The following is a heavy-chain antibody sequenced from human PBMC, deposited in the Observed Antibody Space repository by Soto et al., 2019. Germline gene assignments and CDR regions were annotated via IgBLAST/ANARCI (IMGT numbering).Heavy chain of an antibody. CDR1: GFSLSTSGVG. J-gene: IGHJ4*02. D-gene: IGHD7-27*01. CDR3: ARDNNWGSVDY. V-gene: IGHV2-5*02. Sequence: QITLKESGPTLVKPTQTLTLTCTFSGFSLSTSGVGVGWIRQPPGKALEWLALIYWDDDKRYSPSLKSRLTITKDTSKNPVVLTMTNMDPVDTATDYCARDNNWGSVDYWGQGTLVTVSS. CDR2: IYWDDDK.